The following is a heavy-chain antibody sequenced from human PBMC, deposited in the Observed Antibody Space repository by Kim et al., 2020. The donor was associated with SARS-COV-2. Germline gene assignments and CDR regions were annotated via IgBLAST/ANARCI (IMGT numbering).Heavy chain of an antibody. V-gene: IGHV3-53*01. CDR1: GFTVSSNY. D-gene: IGHD4-17*01. CDR2: IYSGGST. CDR3: ARGVTVTTGGWYFDL. Sequence: GGSLTLSCAASGFTVSSNYMSWVRQAPGKGLEWVSVIYSGGSTYYADSVKGRFTISRDNSKNTLYLQMNSLRAEDTAVYYCARGVTVTTGGWYFDLWGRGTLVTVSS. J-gene: IGHJ2*01.